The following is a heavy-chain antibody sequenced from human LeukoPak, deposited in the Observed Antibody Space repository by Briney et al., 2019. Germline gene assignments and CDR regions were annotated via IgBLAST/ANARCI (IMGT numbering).Heavy chain of an antibody. CDR2: IYYSGST. Sequence: PSETLSLTCTVSGGSISSGGYYWSWIRQHPGKGLEWIGYIYYSGSTYYNPSLKSRVTISVDTSKNQFSLKLSFVTAADTAVYYCARARVRWPFDYWGQGTLVTVSS. CDR1: GGSISSGGYY. J-gene: IGHJ4*02. V-gene: IGHV4-31*03. CDR3: ARARVRWPFDY. D-gene: IGHD4-23*01.